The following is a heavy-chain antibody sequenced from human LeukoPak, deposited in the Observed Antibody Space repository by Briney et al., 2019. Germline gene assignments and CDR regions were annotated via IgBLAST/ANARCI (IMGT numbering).Heavy chain of an antibody. CDR2: ISYDGSNK. CDR3: AKGGNYDYYYYGMDV. V-gene: IGHV3-30*18. J-gene: IGHJ6*02. CDR1: GFTFSSYG. D-gene: IGHD4-23*01. Sequence: GGFLRLSCAASGFTFSSYGMHWVRQAPGKGLEWVAVISYDGSNKYYADSVKGRFTISRDNSKNTLYLQMNSLRAEDTAVYYCAKGGNYDYYYYGMDVWGQGTTVTVSS.